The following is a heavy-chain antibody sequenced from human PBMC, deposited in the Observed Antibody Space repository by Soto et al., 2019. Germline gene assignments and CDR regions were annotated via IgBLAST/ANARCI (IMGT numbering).Heavy chain of an antibody. CDR2: IYYSGST. D-gene: IGHD3-10*01. CDR1: GGSISSGGYY. V-gene: IGHV4-31*03. CDR3: ARLLWFGELSGYYGMDV. J-gene: IGHJ6*02. Sequence: QVQLQESGPGLVKPSQTLSLTCTVSGGSISSGGYYWSWIRQHPGKGLEWIGYIYYSGSTYYNPSVKSRVTISVDTSKNQFSLKLSSVTAADTAVYYCARLLWFGELSGYYGMDVWGQGTTVTVSS.